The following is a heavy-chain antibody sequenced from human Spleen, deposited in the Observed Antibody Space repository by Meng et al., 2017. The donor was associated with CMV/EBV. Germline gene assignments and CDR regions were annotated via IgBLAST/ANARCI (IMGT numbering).Heavy chain of an antibody. CDR2: INPNSDNR. D-gene: IGHD3-16*01. CDR1: GYTFSDYD. CDR3: ARGLLSLGDVGL. V-gene: IGHV1-8*03. J-gene: IGHJ4*02. Sequence: ASVKVSCKASGYTFSDYDISWVRQAPGQGLEWMGWINPNSDNRGYAQKFQGRVTITRNSAISTAYMELINLRSEDTAVYYCARGLLSLGDVGLWGQGTLVTVSS.